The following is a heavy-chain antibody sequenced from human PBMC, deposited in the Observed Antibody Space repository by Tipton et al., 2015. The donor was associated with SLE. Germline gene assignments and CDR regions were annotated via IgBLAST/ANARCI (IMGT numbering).Heavy chain of an antibody. CDR3: ARGHLHLTYYFDY. CDR2: ISSSSSTI. D-gene: IGHD3-16*01. J-gene: IGHJ4*02. Sequence: LSLTCTVSGGSISSSSYYWGWIRQPPGKGLEWVSYISSSSSTIYYADSVKGRFTISRDNAKNSLYLQMNSLRAEDTAVYYCARGHLHLTYYFDYWGQGTLVTISS. CDR1: GGSISSSS. V-gene: IGHV3-11*04.